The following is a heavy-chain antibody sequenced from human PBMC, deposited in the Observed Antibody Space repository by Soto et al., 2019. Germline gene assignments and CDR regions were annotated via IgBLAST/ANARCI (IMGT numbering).Heavy chain of an antibody. CDR3: ARDLGAYKEDAFDI. V-gene: IGHV1-46*01. CDR2: INPSGGST. Sequence: ASVKVSCKASGYTFTIYYMHWVRQAPGQGLEWMGIINPSGGSTSYAQKFQGRVTMTRDTSTSTVYWELSSLRSEDKAVYYCARDLGAYKEDAFDIWGEGTMVTVSS. CDR1: GYTFTIYY. D-gene: IGHD1-20*01. J-gene: IGHJ3*02.